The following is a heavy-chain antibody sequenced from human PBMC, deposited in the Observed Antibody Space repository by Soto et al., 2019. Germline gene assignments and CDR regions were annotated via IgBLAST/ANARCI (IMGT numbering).Heavy chain of an antibody. CDR2: ISAYNGNT. Sequence: ASVKVSCKASGYTFTSYGISWVRQAPGQGLEWMGWISAYNGNTNYAQKLQGRVTMTTDTSTSTAYMELRSLRSDDTAVYYCARDLEEAYGGYSSSWLTLTDWGQGTLVTVSS. J-gene: IGHJ4*02. CDR3: ARDLEEAYGGYSSSWLTLTD. D-gene: IGHD6-13*01. CDR1: GYTFTSYG. V-gene: IGHV1-18*01.